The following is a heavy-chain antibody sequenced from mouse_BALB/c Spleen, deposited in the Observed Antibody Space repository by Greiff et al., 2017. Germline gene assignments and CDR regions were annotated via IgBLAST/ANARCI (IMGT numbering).Heavy chain of an antibody. CDR1: GFTFSSYA. J-gene: IGHJ2*01. CDR3: ARGPYYGNYPLDY. V-gene: IGHV5-6-5*01. D-gene: IGHD2-10*01. CDR2: ISSGGST. Sequence: EVHLVESGGGLVKPGGSLKLSCAASGFTFSSYAMSWVRQTPEKRLEWVASISSGGSTYYPDSVKGRFTISRDNARNILYLQMSSLRSEDTAMYYCARGPYYGNYPLDYWGQGTTLTVSS.